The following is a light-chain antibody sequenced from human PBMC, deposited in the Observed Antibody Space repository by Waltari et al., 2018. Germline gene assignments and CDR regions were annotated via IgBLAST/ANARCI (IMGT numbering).Light chain of an antibody. V-gene: IGKV1-33*01. J-gene: IGKJ4*01. Sequence: DIQMTQSPSSLSASIGDRVIITCRASQTINNRLSWYRQEPGKAPKPLIYYAFNLETGVPSRFSGSGSGRDYSLTISNLQPEDFATYYCQQYDDFPLTFGGGTKVEIK. CDR2: YAF. CDR3: QQYDDFPLT. CDR1: QTINNR.